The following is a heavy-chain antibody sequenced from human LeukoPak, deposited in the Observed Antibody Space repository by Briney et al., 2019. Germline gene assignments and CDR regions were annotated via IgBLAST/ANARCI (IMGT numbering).Heavy chain of an antibody. CDR1: GYTFTGYY. J-gene: IGHJ4*02. CDR2: INPNSGGT. CDR3: ARVYRDYYDLKNYFDY. Sequence: RASVKVSCKASGYTFTGYYMHWVRQAPGQGLEWMGWINPNSGGTNYAQKFQGWVTMTRDTSISTAYMELSRLRSDDTAVYYCARVYRDYYDLKNYFDYWGQGTVVTVSS. D-gene: IGHD3-22*01. V-gene: IGHV1-2*04.